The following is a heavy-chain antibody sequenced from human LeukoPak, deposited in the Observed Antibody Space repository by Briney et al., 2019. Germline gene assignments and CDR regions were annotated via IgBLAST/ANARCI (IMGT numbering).Heavy chain of an antibody. CDR3: ARTGGDFWSISDY. J-gene: IGHJ4*02. V-gene: IGHV3-21*01. CDR1: GFTFSSYS. CDR2: ISSSSSYI. D-gene: IGHD3-3*01. Sequence: GGSLRLSWAAAGFTFSSYSMTWVRQAPGKGLAWVSSISSSSSYIYYADSVKGRFTISRDNAKNSLYLQMNSLRAEDTAVYYCARTGGDFWSISDYWGQGTLVTVSS.